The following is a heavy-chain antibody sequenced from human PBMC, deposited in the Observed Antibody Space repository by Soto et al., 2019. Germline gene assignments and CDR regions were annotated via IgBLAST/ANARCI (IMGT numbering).Heavy chain of an antibody. J-gene: IGHJ6*02. D-gene: IGHD5-18*01. CDR1: GFTVSDHY. Sequence: QEYLVESGGGLVKPGGALRLSCALSGFTVSDHYLTWIRQAPGRGLEWIAYISGSGSFTNYADSVKGRFIISRDIAQNSMYLQINSLRAEATAVYYWARSSGWRQVVGYKYGLDVWGQGTAVTVSS. CDR2: ISGSGSFT. V-gene: IGHV3-11*06. CDR3: ARSSGWRQVVGYKYGLDV.